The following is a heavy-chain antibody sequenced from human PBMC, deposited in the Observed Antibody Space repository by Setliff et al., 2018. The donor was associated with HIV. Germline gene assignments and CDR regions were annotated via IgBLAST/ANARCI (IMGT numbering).Heavy chain of an antibody. V-gene: IGHV7-4-1*02. Sequence: ASVKVSCKASGYTFTTYDITWVRQAPGQGLEWLGWINTETGNPMYAQGFRGRFVFSLDTSVSTTYLQINSLKAEDTAMYYCARVGSYWSTFDYWGQGALVTVSS. CDR2: INTETGNP. CDR1: GYTFTTYD. D-gene: IGHD1-26*01. CDR3: ARVGSYWSTFDY. J-gene: IGHJ4*02.